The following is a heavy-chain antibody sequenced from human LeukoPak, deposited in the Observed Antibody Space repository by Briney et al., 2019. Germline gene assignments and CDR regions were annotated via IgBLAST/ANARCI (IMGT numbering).Heavy chain of an antibody. Sequence: ASVKVSCKASGYTFTSYGICWVRQAPGQGLEWMGWISAYNGNTNYAQKLQGRVTMTTDTSTSTAYMELRSLRSDDTAVYYCARDLYSYGHPIFDYWGQGTLVTVSS. CDR1: GYTFTSYG. J-gene: IGHJ4*02. CDR2: ISAYNGNT. CDR3: ARDLYSYGHPIFDY. D-gene: IGHD5-18*01. V-gene: IGHV1-18*01.